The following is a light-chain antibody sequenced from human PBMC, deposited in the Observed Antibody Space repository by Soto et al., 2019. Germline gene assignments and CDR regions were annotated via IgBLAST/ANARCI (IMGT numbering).Light chain of an antibody. CDR2: GAP. V-gene: IGKV3-20*01. CDR3: QQYGSSPLT. CDR1: QSVGSSY. Sequence: EIVLTQSPGTLSLSPGERATPSCRASQSVGSSYLAWYQQKPGQAPSLLIYGAPSRATGIPDRFSGSGSGTDFTLTISRLEPEDFAVYYCQQYGSSPLTFGGGTKVEIK. J-gene: IGKJ4*01.